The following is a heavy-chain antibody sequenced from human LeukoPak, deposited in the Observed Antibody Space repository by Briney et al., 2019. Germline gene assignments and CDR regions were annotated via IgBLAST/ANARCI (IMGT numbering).Heavy chain of an antibody. V-gene: IGHV4-34*01. Sequence: SETLSLTCAVYGGSFSGYYWSWIRQPPGKGLEWIGEINHSGSTNYNPSLKSRVTISVDTSKNQFSLKLSSVTAADTAVYYCARGPDYYDSSGYSDYFDYWGRGTLVTVSS. CDR2: INHSGST. CDR1: GGSFSGYY. J-gene: IGHJ4*02. D-gene: IGHD3-22*01. CDR3: ARGPDYYDSSGYSDYFDY.